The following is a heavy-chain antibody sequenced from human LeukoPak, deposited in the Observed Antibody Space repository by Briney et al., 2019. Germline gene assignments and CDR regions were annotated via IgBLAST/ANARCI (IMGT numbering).Heavy chain of an antibody. CDR2: ISTSSDYI. J-gene: IGHJ5*02. Sequence: KSGGSLRLSCAASGFSFLSYSMNWVRQASGKGLEWVSSISTSSDYIYHADSVKGRFTVSRNNAKKSLFLQMNSLRAEDTAVYYCARGATTTRFGRFDPWGQGTLVIVSS. D-gene: IGHD4-17*01. CDR1: GFSFLSYS. CDR3: ARGATTTRFGRFDP. V-gene: IGHV3-21*01.